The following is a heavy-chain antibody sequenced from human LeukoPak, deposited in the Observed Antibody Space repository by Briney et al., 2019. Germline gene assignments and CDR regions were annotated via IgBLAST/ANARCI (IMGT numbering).Heavy chain of an antibody. CDR3: ARIRTDIVLMVYAIFDP. CDR2: INPNSGGT. CDR1: GYTFTGYY. J-gene: IGHJ5*02. D-gene: IGHD2-8*01. V-gene: IGHV1-2*02. Sequence: ASVKVSCKASGYTFTGYYMHWVRQAPGQGLEWMGWINPNSGGTNYAQKFQGRVTMTRDTSISTAYMELSRLRSDDTAVYYCARIRTDIVLMVYAIFDPWGQGTLVTVSS.